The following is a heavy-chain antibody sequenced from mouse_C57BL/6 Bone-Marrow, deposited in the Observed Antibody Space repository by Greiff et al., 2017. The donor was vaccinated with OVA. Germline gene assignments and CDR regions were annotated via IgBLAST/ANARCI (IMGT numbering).Heavy chain of an antibody. Sequence: EVQLVESGGGLVQPGGSLKLSCAASGFTFSDYYMYWVRQTPEKRLEWVAYISNGGGSTYYPDTVKGRFTISRDNAKNTLYLQMSRLKSEDTAMYYCARHGGYYVEFADWGQGTLVTVSA. CDR2: ISNGGGST. D-gene: IGHD2-3*01. V-gene: IGHV5-12*01. J-gene: IGHJ3*01. CDR3: ARHGGYYVEFAD. CDR1: GFTFSDYY.